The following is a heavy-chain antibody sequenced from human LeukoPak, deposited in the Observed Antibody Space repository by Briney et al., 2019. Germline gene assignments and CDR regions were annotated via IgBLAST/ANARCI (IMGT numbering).Heavy chain of an antibody. CDR2: ISYDGSNK. V-gene: IGHV3-30*18. J-gene: IGHJ6*02. Sequence: PGRSLRLSCAASGFTFSSYGMHWVRQAPGKGLEWVAVISYDGSNKYYADSVKGRFTISRDNSKNTLYLQMNSLRAEDTAVYYCAKGTGRREYYYYGMDVWGQGTTVTVSS. D-gene: IGHD1-14*01. CDR3: AKGTGRREYYYYGMDV. CDR1: GFTFSSYG.